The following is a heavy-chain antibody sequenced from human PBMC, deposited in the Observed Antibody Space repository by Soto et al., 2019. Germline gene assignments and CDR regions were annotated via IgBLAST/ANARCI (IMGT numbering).Heavy chain of an antibody. V-gene: IGHV1-69*04. CDR3: ARGESGNDY. CDR1: GGTFSSYA. J-gene: IGHJ4*02. D-gene: IGHD1-26*01. CDR2: IIPILGIA. Sequence: SVKVSCKASGGTFSSYAISWVRQAPGQGLEWMGRIIPILGIANYAQRFQGRVTITADKSTSTAYMELSSLRSEDTAVYYCARGESGNDYWGQGTLVTVSS.